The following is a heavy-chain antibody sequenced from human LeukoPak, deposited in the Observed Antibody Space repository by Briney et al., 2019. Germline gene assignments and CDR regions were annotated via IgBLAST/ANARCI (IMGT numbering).Heavy chain of an antibody. CDR2: INPNSGGT. CDR1: GYTFTGYY. J-gene: IGHJ4*02. CDR3: ARDPHEGGILGSTSSFDY. V-gene: IGHV1-2*02. Sequence: ASVKVSCKASGYTFTGYYMHWVRQAPGQGLEWMGWINPNSGGTNYAQKFQGRVTMTRDTSTSTVYMELSSLRSEDTAVYYCARDPHEGGILGSTSSFDYWGQGTLVTVSS. D-gene: IGHD1-14*01.